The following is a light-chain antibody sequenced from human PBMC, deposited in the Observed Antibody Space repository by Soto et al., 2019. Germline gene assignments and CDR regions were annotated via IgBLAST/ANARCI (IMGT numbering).Light chain of an antibody. Sequence: IQMTQSTSSLSTSVGDRVTITCRASQYINNYLNWYQQKPGKAPKLLIFAAYNLQSGVPSRFSGSGSGTDVTLTISILQPEDFATYYCQQSYSTPPYTFGQGTKLDMK. CDR1: QYINNY. V-gene: IGKV1-39*01. CDR3: QQSYSTPPYT. J-gene: IGKJ2*01. CDR2: AAY.